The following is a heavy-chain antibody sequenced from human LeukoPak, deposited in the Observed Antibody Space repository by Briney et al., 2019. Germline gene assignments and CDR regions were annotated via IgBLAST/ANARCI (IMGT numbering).Heavy chain of an antibody. CDR3: AREMATSDDY. CDR1: GGTFSSYA. J-gene: IGHJ4*02. CDR2: ISAYNGNT. Sequence: ASVKVSCKASGGTFSSYAISWVRQAPGQGLEWMGWISAYNGNTNYAQKLQGRVTMTTDTSTSTAYMELRSLRSDDTAVYYCAREMATSDDYWGQGTLVTVSS. V-gene: IGHV1-18*01. D-gene: IGHD5-24*01.